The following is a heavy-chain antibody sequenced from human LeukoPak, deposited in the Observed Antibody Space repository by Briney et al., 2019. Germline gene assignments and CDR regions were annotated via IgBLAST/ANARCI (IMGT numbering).Heavy chain of an antibody. CDR3: ARNYYDGSGYYHFDP. J-gene: IGHJ5*02. CDR2: IYYSGIT. Sequence: SETLSLTCTVSGDSLSGYYWSWIRQPPGKGLEWIGYIYYSGITNYNPSLKSRVTISVDMSKNQISLKLSSVTAADTAVYYCARNYYDGSGYYHFDPSGQGTLVTVSS. CDR1: GDSLSGYY. D-gene: IGHD3-22*01. V-gene: IGHV4-59*01.